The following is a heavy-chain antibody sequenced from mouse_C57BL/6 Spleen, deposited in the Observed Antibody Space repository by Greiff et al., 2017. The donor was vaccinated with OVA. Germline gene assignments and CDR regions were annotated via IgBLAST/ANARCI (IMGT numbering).Heavy chain of an antibody. J-gene: IGHJ4*01. D-gene: IGHD1-1*01. CDR2: ISSGSSTI. CDR3: ARPYYYGSSYVDAMDY. Sequence: EVMLVESGGGLVKPGGSLKLSCAASGFTFSDYGMHWVRQAPEKGLEWVAYISSGSSTIYYADTVKGRFTISRDNAKNTLFLQMTSRRSEDTAMYYCARPYYYGSSYVDAMDYWGQGTSVTVSS. V-gene: IGHV5-17*01. CDR1: GFTFSDYG.